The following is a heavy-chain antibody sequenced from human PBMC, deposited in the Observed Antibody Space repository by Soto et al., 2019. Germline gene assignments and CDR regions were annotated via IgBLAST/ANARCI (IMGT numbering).Heavy chain of an antibody. CDR1: GFTFNNYA. Sequence: EVQLVESGGDLVQPGRSLRLSCSASGFTFNNYAMHWVRQAPGKGLEWVSGISWEGGSIGYADSVKGRFTISRDKAKNSLYLEMNSLRSEDTALYYCAKDHDEDFGYDLDYFNYWGQGTLVTVSS. V-gene: IGHV3-9*01. J-gene: IGHJ4*02. CDR2: ISWEGGSI. CDR3: AKDHDEDFGYDLDYFNY. D-gene: IGHD5-12*01.